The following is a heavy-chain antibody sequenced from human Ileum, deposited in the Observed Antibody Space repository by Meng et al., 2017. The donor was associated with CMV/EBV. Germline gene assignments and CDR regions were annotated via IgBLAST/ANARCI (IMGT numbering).Heavy chain of an antibody. CDR2: MNPNSGNT. J-gene: IGHJ5*02. Sequence: QVQLVQSGAEVKKPGASVRVSCNASGYPFARYDVNWVRQATGQGLEXMGYMNPNSGNTGYAQKFQGRFTITTDTSINTAYMDLTSLTFEDTAVYFCAREGLDACGQGTLVTVSS. D-gene: IGHD3-16*01. V-gene: IGHV1-8*03. CDR3: AREGLDA. CDR1: GYPFARYD.